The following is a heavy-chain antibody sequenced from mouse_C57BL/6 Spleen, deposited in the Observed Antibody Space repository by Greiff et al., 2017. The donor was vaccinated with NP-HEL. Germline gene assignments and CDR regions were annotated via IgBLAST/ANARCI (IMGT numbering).Heavy chain of an antibody. CDR3: ARQDYGFAY. Sequence: VKLMESGAELVRPGTSVKVSCKASGYAFTNYLIEWVKQRPGQGLEWIGVINPGSGGTNYNEKFKGKATLTADKSSSTAYMQLSSLTSEDSAVYFCARQDYGFAYWGQGTLVTVSA. V-gene: IGHV1-54*01. CDR2: INPGSGGT. D-gene: IGHD1-1*01. CDR1: GYAFTNYL. J-gene: IGHJ3*01.